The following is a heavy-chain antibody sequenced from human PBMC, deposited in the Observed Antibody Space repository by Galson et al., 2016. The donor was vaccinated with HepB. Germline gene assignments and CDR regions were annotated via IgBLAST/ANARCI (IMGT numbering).Heavy chain of an antibody. CDR2: ITGGGDNT. J-gene: IGHJ4*02. CDR3: AKDMGVGDLSPFDY. D-gene: IGHD3-10*01. Sequence: SLRLSCAASGFTFSNYAMSWVRQAPGKGLEWVSAITGGGDNTYYADSVKGRFTFSRDNSKNTVYLHMNSLRVEDTATYYCAKDMGVGDLSPFDYWGQGTLVTVSS. V-gene: IGHV3-23*01. CDR1: GFTFSNYA.